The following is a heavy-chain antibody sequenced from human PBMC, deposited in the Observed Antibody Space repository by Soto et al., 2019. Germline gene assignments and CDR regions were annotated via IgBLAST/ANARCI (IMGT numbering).Heavy chain of an antibody. D-gene: IGHD2-21*02. CDR2: IWYDESNK. Sequence: QVQLVESGGVVVPPGRSLRLSCAAAGLNFSSYGMHWVRQAPGKGLEWVAVIWYDESNKYYAGSAKGRFTISRYISKITLYLHVNSLRAADTAVYYCARAGRLLNDWGQGTLVTVSA. CDR3: ARAGRLLND. J-gene: IGHJ4*02. CDR1: GLNFSSYG. V-gene: IGHV3-33*01.